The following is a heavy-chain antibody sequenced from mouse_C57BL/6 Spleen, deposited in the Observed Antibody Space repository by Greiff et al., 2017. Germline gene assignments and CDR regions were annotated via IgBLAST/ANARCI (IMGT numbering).Heavy chain of an antibody. Sequence: VQLQQSGPELVKPGASVKISCKASGYAFSSSWMNWVKQRPGKGLEWIGRIYPGDGDTNYNGKFKGKATLTADKSSSTAYMQLSSLTSEDSAVYFCANWERDYWGQGTTLTVSS. J-gene: IGHJ2*01. CDR2: IYPGDGDT. CDR3: ANWERDY. CDR1: GYAFSSSW. D-gene: IGHD4-1*02. V-gene: IGHV1-82*01.